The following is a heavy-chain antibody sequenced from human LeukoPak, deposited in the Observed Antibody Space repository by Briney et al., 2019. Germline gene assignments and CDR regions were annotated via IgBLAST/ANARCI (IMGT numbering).Heavy chain of an antibody. CDR3: ARQTGRWLQDPFDY. CDR1: GYRFTNYW. Sequence: GESLKISCKGSGYRFTNYWIGWVRQLPGKGLEWMGIVFPGDSDTRYSPSFEGQVTISADKSINTAYLQWSSLKASDTAMYYCARQTGRWLQDPFDYWGQGTLVSVSP. J-gene: IGHJ4*02. CDR2: VFPGDSDT. V-gene: IGHV5-51*01. D-gene: IGHD5-24*01.